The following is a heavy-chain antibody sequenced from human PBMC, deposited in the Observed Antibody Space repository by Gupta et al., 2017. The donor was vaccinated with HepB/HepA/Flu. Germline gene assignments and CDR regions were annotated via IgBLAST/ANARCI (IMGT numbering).Heavy chain of an antibody. CDR2: ISYDGSNK. D-gene: IGHD6-19*01. CDR3: AREKAVAGTYYYYGMDV. CDR1: GLPFRSYA. J-gene: IGHJ6*02. V-gene: IGHV3-30-3*01. Sequence: QVQLVESVVGVVQPGRSLRLRCAGSGLPFRSYAMHCVRQAPGKGLAWVAVISYDGSNKYYADTVKSRFTISRDNSKNTLYLQMNSLRAEDTAVYYCAREKAVAGTYYYYGMDVWGQGTTVTVSS.